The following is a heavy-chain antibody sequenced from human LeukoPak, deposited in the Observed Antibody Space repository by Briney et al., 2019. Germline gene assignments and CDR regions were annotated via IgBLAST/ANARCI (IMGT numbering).Heavy chain of an antibody. J-gene: IGHJ6*02. CDR1: GGSFSGYY. CDR2: INHSGST. CDR3: ARDIVVVPAATESEGMDV. V-gene: IGHV4-34*01. Sequence: PSETLSLTCAVYGGSFSGYYWSWIRQPPGKGLEWIGEINHSGSTNYNPSLKSRVTISVDTSKNQFSLKLSSVTAADTAVYYCARDIVVVPAATESEGMDVWGQGTTVTVSS. D-gene: IGHD2-2*01.